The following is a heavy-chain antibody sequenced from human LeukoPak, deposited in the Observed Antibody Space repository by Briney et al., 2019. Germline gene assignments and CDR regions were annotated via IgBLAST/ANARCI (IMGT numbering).Heavy chain of an antibody. CDR1: GFSFSNYA. D-gene: IGHD2/OR15-2a*01. J-gene: IGHJ4*02. V-gene: IGHV3-23*01. Sequence: GGSLTLLCATSGFSFSNYAMIWVRQAPGKGPDWVLGISCEGVTIYYPDSVKCRFTISRYNSENALYLHMLSLTSDSAGVLYSGPLEDSTTNAYDYWGEGTLVTVS. CDR2: ISCEGVTI. CDR3: GPLEDSTTNAYDY.